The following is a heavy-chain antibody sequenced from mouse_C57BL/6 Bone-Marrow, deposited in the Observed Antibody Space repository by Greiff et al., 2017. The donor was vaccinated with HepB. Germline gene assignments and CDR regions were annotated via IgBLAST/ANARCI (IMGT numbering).Heavy chain of an antibody. Sequence: VKLMESGAELVRPGTSVKMSCKASGYTFTNYWIGWAKQRPGHGLEWIGDIYPGGGYTNYNEKFKGKATLTADKSSSTAYMQFSSLTSEDSAIYYCAREGAFYYDYGWYFDVWGTGTTVTVSS. CDR3: AREGAFYYDYGWYFDV. CDR2: IYPGGGYT. V-gene: IGHV1-63*01. J-gene: IGHJ1*03. D-gene: IGHD2-4*01. CDR1: GYTFTNYW.